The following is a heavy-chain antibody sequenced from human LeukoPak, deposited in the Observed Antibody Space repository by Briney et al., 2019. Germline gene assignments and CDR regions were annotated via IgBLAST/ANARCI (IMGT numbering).Heavy chain of an antibody. D-gene: IGHD2-2*01. J-gene: IGHJ6*02. V-gene: IGHV1-69*13. CDR1: GGTFSSYA. CDR2: IIPIFGTA. Sequence: SVKVSCKASGGTFSSYAISWVRQAPGQGLEWMGGIIPIFGTANYAQKFQGRVTITADESTSTAYMELSSLRSEDTAVYYCVRFLQLPTPDYGMDVWGQGTTVTVSS. CDR3: VRFLQLPTPDYGMDV.